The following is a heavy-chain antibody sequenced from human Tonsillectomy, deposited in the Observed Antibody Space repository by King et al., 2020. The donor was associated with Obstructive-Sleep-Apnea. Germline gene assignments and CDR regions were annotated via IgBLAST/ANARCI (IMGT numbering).Heavy chain of an antibody. CDR2: INPNSGGT. CDR1: GYTFIGYY. Sequence: VQLVESGAEVKKPGASVKVSCKASGYTFIGYYMHWVRKAPGQGLEWMGWINPNSGGTNYAQKFQDWVSLTRDTSISKAYMELSRLRPDDTAVYYCVIAAAATDFDYWGQGTLVTVSS. V-gene: IGHV1-2*04. D-gene: IGHD6-13*01. CDR3: VIAAAATDFDY. J-gene: IGHJ4*02.